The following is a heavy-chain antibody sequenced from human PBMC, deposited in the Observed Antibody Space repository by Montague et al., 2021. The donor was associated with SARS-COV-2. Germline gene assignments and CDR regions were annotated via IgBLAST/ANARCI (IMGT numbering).Heavy chain of an antibody. J-gene: IGHJ4*02. CDR1: GDSVSSNLAT. CDR2: TYYRSKWYN. V-gene: IGHV6-1*01. CDR3: ARIPVGSKYYFDF. D-gene: IGHD2-2*01. Sequence: CAIPGDSVSSNLATWNWIRQSPSRGLEWLGRTYYRSKWYNDYAESVKSRITIDLDTSKHQFSLHLNSVTPEDTAVYYCARIPVGSKYYFDFWGQGTLVTVSS.